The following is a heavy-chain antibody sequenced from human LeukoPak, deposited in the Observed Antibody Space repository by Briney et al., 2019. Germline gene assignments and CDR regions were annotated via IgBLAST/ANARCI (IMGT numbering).Heavy chain of an antibody. D-gene: IGHD4-17*01. J-gene: IGHJ4*02. CDR3: ARVSNGDYAY. Sequence: SETLSLTCAVYGGSFSGYYWSWIRQPPGKGLEWIGEINHSGSTNYNPSLKSRVTISVDMSKNQFSLKLSSVTVADAAVYYCARVSNGDYAYWGQGTLVTVSS. CDR1: GGSFSGYY. V-gene: IGHV4-34*01. CDR2: INHSGST.